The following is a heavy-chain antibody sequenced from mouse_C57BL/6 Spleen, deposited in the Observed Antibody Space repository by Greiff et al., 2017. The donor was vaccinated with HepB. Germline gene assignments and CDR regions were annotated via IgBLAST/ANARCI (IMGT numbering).Heavy chain of an antibody. D-gene: IGHD2-10*02. Sequence: EVQLVESGGGLVKPGGSLKLSCAASGFTFSDYGMHWVRQAPEKGLEWVAYISSGSSTIYYADTVKGRVTIPRDNAKNTLFLQMTSLRSEDTAMYYCARPGYGNYPWYFDVWGTGTTVTVSS. CDR3: ARPGYGNYPWYFDV. CDR2: ISSGSSTI. V-gene: IGHV5-17*01. CDR1: GFTFSDYG. J-gene: IGHJ1*03.